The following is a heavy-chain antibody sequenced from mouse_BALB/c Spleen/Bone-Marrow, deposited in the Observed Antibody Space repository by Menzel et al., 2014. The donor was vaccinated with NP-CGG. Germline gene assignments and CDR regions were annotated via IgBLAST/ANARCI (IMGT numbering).Heavy chain of an antibody. Sequence: ESGAELVKPGASVKLSCTASGFNIKDTYMHWVKQRPEQGLEWIGRIDPANGNTKYDPKFQGKATITADTSFNTAYLQLSSLTSEDTAVYYCARYGNYCYAMDYWGQGTSVTVSS. CDR2: IDPANGNT. V-gene: IGHV14-3*02. CDR3: ARYGNYCYAMDY. J-gene: IGHJ4*01. CDR1: GFNIKDTY. D-gene: IGHD2-1*01.